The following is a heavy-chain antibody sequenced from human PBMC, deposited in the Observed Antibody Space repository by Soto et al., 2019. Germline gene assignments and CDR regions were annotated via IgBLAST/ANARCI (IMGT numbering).Heavy chain of an antibody. CDR2: IYYSGST. CDR1: GGSISSYY. J-gene: IGHJ6*02. D-gene: IGHD5-12*01. Sequence: PSETLSLTCTVSGGSISSYYCSWIRQPPGKGLEWIGYIYYSGSTNYNPSLKSRVTISVDTSKNQFSLKLSSVTAADTAVYYCAREEWLGRGYGMDVWGQGTTVTVSS. V-gene: IGHV4-59*01. CDR3: AREEWLGRGYGMDV.